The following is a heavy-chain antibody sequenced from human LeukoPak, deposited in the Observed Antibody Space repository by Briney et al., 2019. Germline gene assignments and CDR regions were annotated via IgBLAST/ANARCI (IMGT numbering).Heavy chain of an antibody. CDR1: GYTFTGYY. J-gene: IGHJ6*02. Sequence: ASVKVSCKASGYTFTGYYMHWVRQTPGQGLEWMGWINPNSGGTNYAQKFQGRVTMTRDTSISTAYMELSRLRSDDTAVYYCAGDTGGGSTFMDVWGQGTTVTVSS. V-gene: IGHV1-2*02. D-gene: IGHD5/OR15-5a*01. CDR2: INPNSGGT. CDR3: AGDTGGGSTFMDV.